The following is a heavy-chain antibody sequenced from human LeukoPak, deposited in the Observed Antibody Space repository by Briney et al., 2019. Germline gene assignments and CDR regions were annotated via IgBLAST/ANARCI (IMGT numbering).Heavy chain of an antibody. CDR3: ARDRGVSVAGTTYWYFDL. Sequence: GGSLRLSCAASGFTFDDYAMHWVRQAPGKGLEWVSGISWNSGSIGYADSVKGRFTISRDNAKNSLSLQLNSLTVDDTAVYYCARDRGVSVAGTTYWYFDLWGRGTLVTVSS. V-gene: IGHV3-9*01. D-gene: IGHD4-23*01. CDR1: GFTFDDYA. J-gene: IGHJ2*01. CDR2: ISWNSGSI.